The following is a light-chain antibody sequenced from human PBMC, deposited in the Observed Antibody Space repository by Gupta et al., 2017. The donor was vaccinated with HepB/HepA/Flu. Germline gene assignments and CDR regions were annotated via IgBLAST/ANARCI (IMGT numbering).Light chain of an antibody. CDR2: GAS. Sequence: LSXSPXERATLSCRASQSVSSSYLAWYQQKPGQAPRLLIYGASSRATGIPDRFSGSGSGTDFTLTISRLEPEDFAVYYCQQYGSSRDTFGQGTKLEIK. CDR1: QSVSSSY. J-gene: IGKJ2*01. V-gene: IGKV3-20*01. CDR3: QQYGSSRDT.